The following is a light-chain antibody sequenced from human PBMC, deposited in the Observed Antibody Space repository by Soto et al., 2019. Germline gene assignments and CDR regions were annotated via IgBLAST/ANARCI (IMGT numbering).Light chain of an antibody. CDR3: RSYARSSTFAVV. Sequence: QSALTQPASVSGSPGQSITISCTGTNSDVGSYSLVSWYQQHPGKAPKLMIYEGIKRPSGVSNRFSGSKSGNTASLTISGLQAEDEADYYCRSYARSSTFAVVFGGGTKLTVL. CDR2: EGI. J-gene: IGLJ2*01. V-gene: IGLV2-23*03. CDR1: NSDVGSYSL.